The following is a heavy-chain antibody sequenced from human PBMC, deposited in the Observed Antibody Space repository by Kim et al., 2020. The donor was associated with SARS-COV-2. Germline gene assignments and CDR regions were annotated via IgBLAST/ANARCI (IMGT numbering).Heavy chain of an antibody. V-gene: IGHV4-61*02. CDR3: ARETYYYDSSGYYYGYYYGMDV. Sequence: SETLSLTCTVSGGSISSGSYYWSWIRQPAGKGLEWIGRIYTSGSTNHNPSLKSRVTISVDTSKNQFSLKLSSVTAADTAVYYCARETYYYDSSGYYYGYYYGMDVWGQGTTVTVSS. CDR2: IYTSGST. D-gene: IGHD3-22*01. J-gene: IGHJ6*02. CDR1: GGSISSGSYY.